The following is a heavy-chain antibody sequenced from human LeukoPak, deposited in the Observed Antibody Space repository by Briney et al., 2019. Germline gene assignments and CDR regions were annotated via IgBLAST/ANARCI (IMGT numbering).Heavy chain of an antibody. D-gene: IGHD5-18*01. CDR3: ATVGSSYGAFDY. CDR1: GYTLTEIS. CDR2: IDREDGQT. Sequence: ASVKVSCKVSGYTLTEISMYWVRQAPGKGLEWMGGIDREDGQTIYAQKFQGRVTMTEDTSAGTAYMEVSRLTSEDTAFYYCATVGSSYGAFDYWGQGTLVTVSS. J-gene: IGHJ4*02. V-gene: IGHV1-24*01.